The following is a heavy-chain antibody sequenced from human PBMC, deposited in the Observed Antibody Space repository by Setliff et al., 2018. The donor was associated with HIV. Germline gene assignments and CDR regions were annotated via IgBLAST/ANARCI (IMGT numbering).Heavy chain of an antibody. V-gene: IGHV5-51*01. CDR1: GYRFSSYW. D-gene: IGHD2-8*01. J-gene: IGHJ3*01. Sequence: PGESLKISCKGSGYRFSSYWIGWVRQMPGKGLEWMGIIHPGDSDVKYSPSFQSQVTISAYKSISTAYVQWSSLEASDTAMYYCASPGYCTSPDCMNVFNFWGHGTMVTVSS. CDR2: IHPGDSDV. CDR3: ASPGYCTSPDCMNVFNF.